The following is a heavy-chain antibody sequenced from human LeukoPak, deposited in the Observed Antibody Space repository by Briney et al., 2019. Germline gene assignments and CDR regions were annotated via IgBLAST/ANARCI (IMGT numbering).Heavy chain of an antibody. Sequence: GGSLRLSCAGSGFTFSSYAMNWVRQAPGKGLEWVSSISSSSSYIYYADSVKGRFTISRDNAKNSLYLQMNSLRAEDTAVYYCARAWEVVRSWYDYWGQGTLVTVSS. J-gene: IGHJ4*02. D-gene: IGHD6-13*01. V-gene: IGHV3-21*01. CDR2: ISSSSSYI. CDR3: ARAWEVVRSWYDY. CDR1: GFTFSSYA.